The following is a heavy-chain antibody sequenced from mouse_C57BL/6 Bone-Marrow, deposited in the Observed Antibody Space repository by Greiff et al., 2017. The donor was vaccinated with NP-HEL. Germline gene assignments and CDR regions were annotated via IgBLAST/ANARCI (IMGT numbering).Heavy chain of an antibody. CDR3: ERLWLRRGRYYYAMDY. V-gene: IGHV1-81*01. D-gene: IGHD2-2*01. Sequence: QVQLQQSGAELARPGASVKLSCKASGYTFTSYGISWVKQRTGQGLEWIGEIYPRSGNTYYNEKFKGKAKLTADKSSSTAYMELRSLTSEDSAVYFCERLWLRRGRYYYAMDYWGQGTSVTVSS. J-gene: IGHJ4*01. CDR2: IYPRSGNT. CDR1: GYTFTSYG.